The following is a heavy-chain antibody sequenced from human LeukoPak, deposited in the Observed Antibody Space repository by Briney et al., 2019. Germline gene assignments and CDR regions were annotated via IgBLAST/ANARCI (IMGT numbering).Heavy chain of an antibody. CDR2: IYHSEST. J-gene: IGHJ4*02. CDR1: GGSISSGGYY. D-gene: IGHD6-19*01. V-gene: IGHV4-30-2*01. CDR3: PRDASSGCPPA. Sequence: SETLSLTCTVSGGSISSGGYYWSWIRQPPGKGLEWIGYIYHSESTYYNPSLKSRVTISVDRSKNQFSLKLSSVTAADTAVYYCPRDASSGCPPAGGQGPLAPVPP.